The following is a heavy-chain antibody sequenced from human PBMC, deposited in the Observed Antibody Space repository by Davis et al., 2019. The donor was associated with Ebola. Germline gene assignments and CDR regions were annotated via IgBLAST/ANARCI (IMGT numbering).Heavy chain of an antibody. CDR3: ARGSGNAFDV. Sequence: PSETLSLTCTVSGGSIRSGAYYWTWIRQHPGKGLEWIGYINYSGTAYFNPSVKSRITISVDTSKNQFSLKLSSMTAADTAVYYCARGSGNAFDVWGQGTVVTVSA. D-gene: IGHD1-26*01. V-gene: IGHV4-31*03. J-gene: IGHJ3*01. CDR1: GGSIRSGAYY. CDR2: INYSGTA.